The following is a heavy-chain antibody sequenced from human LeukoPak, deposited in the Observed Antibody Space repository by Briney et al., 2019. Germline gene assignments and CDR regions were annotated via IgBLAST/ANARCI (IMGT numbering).Heavy chain of an antibody. CDR1: GFTFSSDA. J-gene: IGHJ3*02. D-gene: IGHD3-3*01. Sequence: GGSLRLSCAASGFTFSSDAMSWVRQAPGKGLEWVSAISGSGGSTYYADSVKGRFTISRDNSKNTLYLQMNSLRAEDTAVYFCAKDHGRRFGVVIKRRGVFDIWGQGTMVTVSS. CDR2: ISGSGGST. V-gene: IGHV3-23*01. CDR3: AKDHGRRFGVVIKRRGVFDI.